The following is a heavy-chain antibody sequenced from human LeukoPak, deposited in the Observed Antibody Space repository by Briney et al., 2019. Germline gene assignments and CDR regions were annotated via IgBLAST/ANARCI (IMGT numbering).Heavy chain of an antibody. Sequence: TSETLSLTCTVSGGSMTSGSHYWGWIRQAPGKGLEWIGTIHYTGGTYYNPSLRSRVTIYALTSKNQFSLKLNSVTATDTAVYYCARHVSQGAYYYYFVDVWGKGATVTVSS. CDR3: ARHVSQGAYYYYFVDV. V-gene: IGHV4-39*01. CDR2: IHYTGGT. CDR1: GGSMTSGSHY. D-gene: IGHD3-16*01. J-gene: IGHJ6*03.